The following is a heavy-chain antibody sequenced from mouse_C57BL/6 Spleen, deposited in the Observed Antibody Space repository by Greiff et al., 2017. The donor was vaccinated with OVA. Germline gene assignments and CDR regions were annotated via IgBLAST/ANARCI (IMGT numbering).Heavy chain of an antibody. CDR3: TGGITTVVATRYFDV. D-gene: IGHD1-1*01. Sequence: VQLKESGAELVRPGASVKLSCTASGFNIKDDYMHWVKQRPEQGLEWIGWIDPENGDTEYASKFQGKATMTADTSSNTAYLQLSSLTSEDTAVYYCTGGITTVVATRYFDVWGTGTTVTVSS. CDR2: IDPENGDT. J-gene: IGHJ1*03. V-gene: IGHV14-4*01. CDR1: GFNIKDDY.